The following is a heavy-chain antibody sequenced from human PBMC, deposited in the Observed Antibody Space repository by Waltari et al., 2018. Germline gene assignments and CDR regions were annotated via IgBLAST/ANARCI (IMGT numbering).Heavy chain of an antibody. CDR3: AREPLISMVRGAIYGMDV. CDR2: IYTSGST. D-gene: IGHD3-10*01. Sequence: QVQLQESGPGLVKPSQTLSLTCTVSGGSISSGSYYWSWIRQPAGKGLEWIGRIYTSGSTKYNPSLKSRVTISEDTSKNQFSLKLSSVTAADTAVYYCAREPLISMVRGAIYGMDVWGQGTTVTVSS. V-gene: IGHV4-61*02. J-gene: IGHJ6*02. CDR1: GGSISSGSYY.